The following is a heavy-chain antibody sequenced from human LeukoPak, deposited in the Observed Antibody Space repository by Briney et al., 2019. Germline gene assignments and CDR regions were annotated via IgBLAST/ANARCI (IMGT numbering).Heavy chain of an antibody. Sequence: GASVKVSCKASGYTFTSYGISWVRQAPGQGLEWMGWISAYNGNTNYAQKFQGWVTMTRDTSISTAYMELNRLRSDDTAIYFCARGVVVVVAADHDAFDIWGQGTMVTVSS. CDR3: ARGVVVVVAADHDAFDI. CDR1: GYTFTSYG. V-gene: IGHV1-18*01. CDR2: ISAYNGNT. J-gene: IGHJ3*02. D-gene: IGHD2-15*01.